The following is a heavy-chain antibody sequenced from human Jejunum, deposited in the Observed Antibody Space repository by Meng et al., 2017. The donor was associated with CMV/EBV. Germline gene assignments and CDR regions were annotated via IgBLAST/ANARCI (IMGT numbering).Heavy chain of an antibody. CDR3: AKQGYSNDLDY. J-gene: IGHJ4*02. CDR2: VSGSGATT. D-gene: IGHD4-11*01. Sequence: CEASGFTFNSFGLVWVRQAAGKGLGWVSTVSGSGATTYYAGSVRGRFTISRDNSRNTLYLQMNRLRADDTAVYFCAKQGYSNDLDYWGQGALVTVSS. V-gene: IGHV3-23*01. CDR1: GFTFNSFG.